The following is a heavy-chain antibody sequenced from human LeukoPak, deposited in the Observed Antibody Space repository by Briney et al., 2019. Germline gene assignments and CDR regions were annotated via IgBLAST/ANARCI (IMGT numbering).Heavy chain of an antibody. J-gene: IGHJ5*02. CDR1: GYTFTSYG. Sequence: ASVKVSCKASGYTFTSYGISWGRQAPRQGLEWMVWIIAYNGNTNYAQKLQGRVTMTTDTSTSTAYMELRSLRSDDTAVYYCARDSPGPWIQISSWFDPWGKGPLVTVSS. D-gene: IGHD5-18*01. CDR2: IIAYNGNT. CDR3: ARDSPGPWIQISSWFDP. V-gene: IGHV1-18*01.